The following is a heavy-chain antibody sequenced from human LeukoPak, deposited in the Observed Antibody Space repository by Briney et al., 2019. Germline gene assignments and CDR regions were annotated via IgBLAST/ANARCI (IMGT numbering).Heavy chain of an antibody. Sequence: PGGSLRLSCAASGFTFSSYAMSWVRQAPGKGLEWVSAISGSGGSTYYADSVKGRFTISRDNSKNTLYLQKNSLRAEDTAVYYCAKDYQLLYAEYFQHWGQGTLVTVSS. CDR3: AKDYQLLYAEYFQH. CDR1: GFTFSSYA. J-gene: IGHJ1*01. CDR2: ISGSGGST. V-gene: IGHV3-23*01. D-gene: IGHD2-2*02.